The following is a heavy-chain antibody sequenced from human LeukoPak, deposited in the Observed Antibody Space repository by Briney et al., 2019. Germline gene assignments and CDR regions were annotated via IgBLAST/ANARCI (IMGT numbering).Heavy chain of an antibody. CDR1: GFTLSRYW. D-gene: IGHD3-3*01. V-gene: IGHV3-7*01. CDR3: ARLREIPVFGVVTKSTSYFDY. Sequence: GGSLRLSCAASGFTLSRYWMTWVRQAPGKGLEWVAHIKEDGTDKYYVDSVKGRFTISRDNAKNSLYLQMNSLRAEDTAVYYCARLREIPVFGVVTKSTSYFDYWGQGTLVTVSS. CDR2: IKEDGTDK. J-gene: IGHJ4*02.